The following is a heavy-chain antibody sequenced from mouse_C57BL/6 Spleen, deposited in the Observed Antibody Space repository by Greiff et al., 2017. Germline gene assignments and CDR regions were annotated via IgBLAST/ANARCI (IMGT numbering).Heavy chain of an antibody. Sequence: EVQLVESGGGLVKPGGSLKLSCAASGFTFSDYGMHWVRQAPEKGLEWVAYISSGSSTIYYADTVKGRFTISRDNAKNTLFLQTTSLRSEDTAMYYCAREYDYDDCFDYWGQGTTLTVSS. CDR1: GFTFSDYG. J-gene: IGHJ2*01. CDR3: AREYDYDDCFDY. D-gene: IGHD2-4*01. CDR2: ISSGSSTI. V-gene: IGHV5-17*01.